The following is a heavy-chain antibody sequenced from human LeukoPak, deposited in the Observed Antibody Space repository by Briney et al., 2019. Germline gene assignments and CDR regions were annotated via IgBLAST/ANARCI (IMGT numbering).Heavy chain of an antibody. CDR1: GFTFSDYY. CDR2: ISSTSSYT. Sequence: GGSLRLSCAASGFTFSDYYMSWIRQAPGKGLEWVSYISSTSSYTNYADSVTGRFTISRDNAKTSLYLQMNSLRAEDTAVYYCARSSRGVIRLPDYWGQGTLVTVSS. J-gene: IGHJ4*02. V-gene: IGHV3-11*03. CDR3: ARSSRGVIRLPDY. D-gene: IGHD5-24*01.